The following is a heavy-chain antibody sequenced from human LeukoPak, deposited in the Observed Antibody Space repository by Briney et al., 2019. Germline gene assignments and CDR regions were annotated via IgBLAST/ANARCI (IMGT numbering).Heavy chain of an antibody. Sequence: GGSLRLSCAASGFTFSSYAMHWVRQAPGKGLEWVAVISYDGSNKYYADSVKGRFTISRDNSKNTLYLQMNSLRAEDTAVYYCARDREYYYVQYYFDYWGQGTLVTVSS. D-gene: IGHD3-10*02. J-gene: IGHJ4*02. CDR3: ARDREYYYVQYYFDY. V-gene: IGHV3-30*04. CDR1: GFTFSSYA. CDR2: ISYDGSNK.